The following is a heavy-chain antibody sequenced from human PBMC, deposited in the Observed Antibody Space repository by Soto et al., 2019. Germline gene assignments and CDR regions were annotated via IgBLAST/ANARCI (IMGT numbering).Heavy chain of an antibody. CDR2: ISSSSSSI. V-gene: IGHV3-48*01. J-gene: IGHJ4*02. D-gene: IGHD3-10*02. CDR3: ARDVRGVVGDY. Sequence: EVQLVESGGGLVQSGGSLRLSCAASGFTFSGYGMNWVRQAPGKGLEWLSYISSSSSSIYYTDSVKGRFTISRDNAKNSLYLTMNSLRAEDTAVYYCARDVRGVVGDYWGQGTLVTVSS. CDR1: GFTFSGYG.